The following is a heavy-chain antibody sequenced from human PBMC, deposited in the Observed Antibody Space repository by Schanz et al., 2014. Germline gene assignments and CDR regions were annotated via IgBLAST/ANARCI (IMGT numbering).Heavy chain of an antibody. J-gene: IGHJ4*02. V-gene: IGHV1-46*03. CDR2: VNPSVRGT. Sequence: QVQLIQSGAEVKKPGASVKVSCKASGYTLSAYSLHWVRQAPGQGLEWMGIVNPSVRGTHFAREFQGRVTVTSDTSTSTVYMELSGLRSEDTAVYYCAGAFDSSGYYFDYWGQGTLGTVSS. D-gene: IGHD3-22*01. CDR1: GYTLSAYS. CDR3: AGAFDSSGYYFDY.